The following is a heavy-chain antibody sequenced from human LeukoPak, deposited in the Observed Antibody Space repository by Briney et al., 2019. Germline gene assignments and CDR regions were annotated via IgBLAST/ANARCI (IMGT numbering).Heavy chain of an antibody. CDR1: GFTFSSYW. J-gene: IGHJ4*02. Sequence: GGSLRLSCAASGFTFSSYWMSWVRQAPGKGLEWVANIKQDGSEKYYVDSVKGRFTISRDNAKNSLYLQMNSLRAEDTAVYYCTKDSSQVGVGYFDYWGQGTLVTVSS. D-gene: IGHD2-15*01. CDR2: IKQDGSEK. CDR3: TKDSSQVGVGYFDY. V-gene: IGHV3-7*01.